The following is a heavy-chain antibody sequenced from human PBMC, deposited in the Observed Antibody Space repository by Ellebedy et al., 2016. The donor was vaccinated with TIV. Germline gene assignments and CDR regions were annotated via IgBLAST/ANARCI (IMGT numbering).Heavy chain of an antibody. CDR2: VSGSGGST. CDR3: AREGLWLYGDFDF. V-gene: IGHV3-23*01. Sequence: GESLKISCAASGFTFSNHGMSWVRQASGKGPEWVSSVSGSGGSTYYANSVKGRFTISRDNSKNTLFLEMKRPTDEDTALYYCAREGLWLYGDFDFWGQGTLVTVSS. J-gene: IGHJ4*02. CDR1: GFTFSNHG. D-gene: IGHD5-12*01.